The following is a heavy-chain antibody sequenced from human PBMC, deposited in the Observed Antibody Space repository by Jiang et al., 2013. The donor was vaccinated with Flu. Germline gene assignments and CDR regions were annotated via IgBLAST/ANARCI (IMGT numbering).Heavy chain of an antibody. J-gene: IGHJ3*02. D-gene: IGHD2-15*01. CDR1: GFTFDDYA. Sequence: VQLVESGGVVVQPGGSLRLSCAASGFTFDDYAMHWVRQAPGKGLEWVSLISWDGGSTYYADSVKGRFTISRDNSKNSLYLQMNSLRAEDTALYYCAKDYCSGGSCYSHAFDIVGPRDNGHRLF. V-gene: IGHV3-43D*03. CDR2: ISWDGGST. CDR3: AKDYCSGGSCYSHAFDI.